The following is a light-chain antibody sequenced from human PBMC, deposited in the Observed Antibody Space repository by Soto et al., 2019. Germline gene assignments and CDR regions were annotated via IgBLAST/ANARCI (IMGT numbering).Light chain of an antibody. Sequence: QSVLTQPASVSGSPGQSITISCTGASGDVGGYNYVSWYQQHPGKAPKLMIYDVSNRPSGVSNRFSGSKSDNTASLTISGLQGEDEADYYCSSYTISSVVFGGGTKLTVL. CDR2: DVS. CDR1: SGDVGGYNY. CDR3: SSYTISSVV. V-gene: IGLV2-14*03. J-gene: IGLJ2*01.